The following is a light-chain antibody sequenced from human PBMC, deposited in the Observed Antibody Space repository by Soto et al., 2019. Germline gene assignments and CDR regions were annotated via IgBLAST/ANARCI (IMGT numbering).Light chain of an antibody. V-gene: IGKV1-9*01. CDR2: SAS. CDR1: QAIGSY. Sequence: IQLTQSPSSLSASVGDTVTITCRASQAIGSYFAWYQQRPGTDPKLLIYSASTLHSGVPSRFSGSGSGTDFTLTISSLQPEDFATYYCQQVDSYPRTFGPGTTVEI. CDR3: QQVDSYPRT. J-gene: IGKJ3*01.